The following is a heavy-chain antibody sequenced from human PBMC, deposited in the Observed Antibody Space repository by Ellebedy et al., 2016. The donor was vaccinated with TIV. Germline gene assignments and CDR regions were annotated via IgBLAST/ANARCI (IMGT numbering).Heavy chain of an antibody. V-gene: IGHV4-30-4*01. D-gene: IGHD2-21*02. CDR1: GGSISSGDYY. Sequence: SETLSLXXFVSGGSISSGDYYWSWIRQPPGKGLEWIGSIYYSVSTSYNPSLKSRLSISIDPSKNQFSLNLSSVTAADTAVYYCARDNGIIGVTNEDNWFDPWGQGTLVTVSS. CDR3: ARDNGIIGVTNEDNWFDP. J-gene: IGHJ5*02. CDR2: IYYSVST.